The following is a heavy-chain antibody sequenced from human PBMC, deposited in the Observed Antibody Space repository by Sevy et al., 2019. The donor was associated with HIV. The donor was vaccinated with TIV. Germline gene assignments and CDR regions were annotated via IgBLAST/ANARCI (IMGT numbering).Heavy chain of an antibody. Sequence: ASVKVSCKASGYTFTSYYMHWVRQAPGQGLEWMGIINPSGGSTSYAQKFQGRVTMTRDTSASTVYMVLRSLRSEDTAGYYCGRDDCSSTGCYASYWGQGTLVTVSS. J-gene: IGHJ4*02. CDR3: GRDDCSSTGCYASY. CDR1: GYTFTSYY. CDR2: INPSGGST. D-gene: IGHD2-2*01. V-gene: IGHV1-46*01.